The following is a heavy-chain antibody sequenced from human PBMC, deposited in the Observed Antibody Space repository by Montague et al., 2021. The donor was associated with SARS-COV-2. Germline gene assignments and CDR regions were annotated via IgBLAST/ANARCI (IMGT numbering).Heavy chain of an antibody. Sequence: SETLSLTCSVSGYSISSGYYWGWIRQPPPKGLEWIGNIYHSGGTXXSPXHKSRVTVSVDTSKNQFSLRLGSVTAADTAVYYCSRWYYGSGSSPHWGQGTLVTVSS. J-gene: IGHJ4*02. D-gene: IGHD3-10*01. V-gene: IGHV4-38-2*01. CDR1: GYSISSGYY. CDR2: IYHSGGT. CDR3: SRWYYGSGSSPH.